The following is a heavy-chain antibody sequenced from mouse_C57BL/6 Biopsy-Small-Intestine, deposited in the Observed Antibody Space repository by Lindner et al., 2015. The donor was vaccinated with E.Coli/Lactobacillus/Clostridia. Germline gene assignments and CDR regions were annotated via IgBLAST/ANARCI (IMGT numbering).Heavy chain of an antibody. Sequence: EVQLQESGGDLVKPGGSLKLSCAASGFTFSSYGMSWVRQTPDKRLEWVATISSGGSYTYYPDSVKGRFTISRDNAKNTLYLQMSSLKSEDTAMYYCASDGYYPGGQGTTLTVSS. CDR3: ASDGYYP. CDR2: ISSGGSYT. V-gene: IGHV5-6*01. D-gene: IGHD2-3*01. J-gene: IGHJ2*01. CDR1: GFTFSSYG.